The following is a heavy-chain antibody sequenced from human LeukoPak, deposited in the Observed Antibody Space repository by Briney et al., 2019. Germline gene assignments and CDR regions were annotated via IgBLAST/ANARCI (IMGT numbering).Heavy chain of an antibody. V-gene: IGHV4-39*07. J-gene: IGHJ5*02. Sequence: PSETLSLTCTVSGGSISSSSYYWGWIRQPPGKGLEWIGSIYYSGSTYYNPSLKSRVTISVDTSKNQFSLKLSSVTAADTAVYYCARDSSSWRFDPWGQGTLVTVSS. CDR3: ARDSSSWRFDP. CDR1: GGSISSSSYY. D-gene: IGHD6-13*01. CDR2: IYYSGST.